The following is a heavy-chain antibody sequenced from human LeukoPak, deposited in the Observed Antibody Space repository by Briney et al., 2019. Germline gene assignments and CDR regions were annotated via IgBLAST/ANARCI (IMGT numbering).Heavy chain of an antibody. CDR1: GFTFSSYW. CDR3: ARDVYDYVWGSYRQN. D-gene: IGHD3-16*02. J-gene: IGHJ4*02. CDR2: IKQDGSEK. V-gene: IGHV3-7*03. Sequence: GGSLRLPCAASGFTFSSYWMSWVRQAPGKGLEWVANIKQDGSEKYYVDSVKGRFTISRDNAKNSLYLQMNSLRAEDTAVYYCARDVYDYVWGSYRQNWGQGTLVTVSS.